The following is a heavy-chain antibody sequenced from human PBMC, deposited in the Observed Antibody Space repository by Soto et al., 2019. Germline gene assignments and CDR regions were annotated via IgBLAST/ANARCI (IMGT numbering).Heavy chain of an antibody. D-gene: IGHD1-26*01. CDR1: GYTFTGYY. J-gene: IGHJ4*02. CDR2: INPNSGGT. V-gene: IGHV1-2*02. CDR3: ARGRGAVTEYFDY. Sequence: ASVKVSCKASGYTFTGYYMHWVRQAPGQGLEWMGWINPNSGGTNSAQNFQDRVTMTRDTSISTAYMELSRLRSDDTAVYYCARGRGAVTEYFDYWGQGALVTVSS.